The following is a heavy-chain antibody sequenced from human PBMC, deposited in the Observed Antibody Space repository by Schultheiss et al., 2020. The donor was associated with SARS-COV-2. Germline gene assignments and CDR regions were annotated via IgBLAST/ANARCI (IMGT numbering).Heavy chain of an antibody. V-gene: IGHV1-2*06. CDR3: AREAATDYYGSGSPGD. Sequence: ASVKVSCKASGYTFTSYYMHWVRQAPGQGLEWMGRINPNSGGTNYAQKFQGRVTMTRDTSISTAYMELSRLRSDDTAVYYCAREAATDYYGSGSPGDWGQGTLVTVSS. CDR1: GYTFTSYY. J-gene: IGHJ4*02. CDR2: INPNSGGT. D-gene: IGHD3-10*01.